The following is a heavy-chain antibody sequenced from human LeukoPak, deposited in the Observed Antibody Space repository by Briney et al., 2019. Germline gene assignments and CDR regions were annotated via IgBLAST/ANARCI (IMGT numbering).Heavy chain of an antibody. CDR1: GFIFSNYA. Sequence: GGSLRLSCAASGFIFSNYAMSWVRQAPGKGLEWVSAISGSDDNTYYADSVRGRFTISRDNSKNTLYLQMNSLRAEDTAIYFCAKSRSGVSSCYNYWGQGTLVTVPS. V-gene: IGHV3-23*01. J-gene: IGHJ4*02. D-gene: IGHD2-15*01. CDR3: AKSRSGVSSCYNY. CDR2: ISGSDDNT.